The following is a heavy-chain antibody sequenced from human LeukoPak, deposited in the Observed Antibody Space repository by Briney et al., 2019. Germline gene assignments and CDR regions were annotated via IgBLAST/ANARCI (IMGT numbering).Heavy chain of an antibody. CDR3: ARVRYSDSSVLTRKRSYYFDY. CDR1: GYSISSGYY. J-gene: IGHJ4*02. Sequence: PSETLSLTCTVSGYSISSGYYWGWIRQPAGKGLESIGHISTSGSTNYNPSLKSRVTMSVDTSKYQFSLKLSSVTAADTAVYYCARVRYSDSSVLTRKRSYYFDYWGQGTLVTVSS. CDR2: ISTSGST. D-gene: IGHD3-22*01. V-gene: IGHV4-4*07.